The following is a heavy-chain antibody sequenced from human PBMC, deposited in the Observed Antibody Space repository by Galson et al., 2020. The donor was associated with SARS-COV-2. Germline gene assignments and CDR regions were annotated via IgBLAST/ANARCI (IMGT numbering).Heavy chain of an antibody. CDR2: ISSSGSTI. Sequence: TGGSLRLSCAASGFTFSDYYMSWIRQAPGKGLEWVSYISSSGSTIYYADSVKGRFTISRDNAKNSLYLQMNSLRAEDTAVYYCARGDDVTIFGVVTPFDYGGQGTLVTVSS. CDR1: GFTFSDYY. J-gene: IGHJ4*02. D-gene: IGHD3-3*01. V-gene: IGHV3-11*01. CDR3: ARGDDVTIFGVVTPFDY.